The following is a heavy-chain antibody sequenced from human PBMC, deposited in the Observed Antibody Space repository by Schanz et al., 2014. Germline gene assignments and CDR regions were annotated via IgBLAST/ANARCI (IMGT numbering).Heavy chain of an antibody. D-gene: IGHD2-2*01. CDR3: ARESSNDIVLVPGAVFDH. Sequence: VQLVESGGGVVQPGRSLRLSCAASGFTFSSYGMHWVRQAPGKGLEWVAVIWYDGSNKYYADSVKGRFTISRDNSKNTLFLQMNSLRPGDTAVYYCARESSNDIVLVPGAVFDHWGQGILVTVSS. J-gene: IGHJ4*02. V-gene: IGHV3-33*01. CDR1: GFTFSSYG. CDR2: IWYDGSNK.